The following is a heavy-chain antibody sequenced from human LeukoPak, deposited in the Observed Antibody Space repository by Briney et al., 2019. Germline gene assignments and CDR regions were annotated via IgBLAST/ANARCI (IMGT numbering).Heavy chain of an antibody. V-gene: IGHV4-59*01. J-gene: IGHJ3*02. CDR3: ARGGKAAFDI. D-gene: IGHD6-13*01. CDR1: GGPISSYY. CDR2: IYYSGST. Sequence: PSETLSLTCTVSGGPISSYYWSWIRQPPGKGLEWIGYIYYSGSTNYNPSLKSRVTISVDTSKNQFSLKLSSVTAADTAVYYCARGGKAAFDIWGQGTMVTVSS.